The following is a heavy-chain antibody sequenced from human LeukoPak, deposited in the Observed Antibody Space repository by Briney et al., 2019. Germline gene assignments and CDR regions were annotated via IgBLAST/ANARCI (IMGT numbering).Heavy chain of an antibody. CDR3: ARDPFQYSSSSHGYFDY. Sequence: SVKVPCKASGGTFSSYAISWMRQAPGQGLEWMGGIIPIFGRANYAQKFQGRVAITTDESTSTAYMELSSLRSEDTAVYYCARDPFQYSSSSHGYFDYWGQGTLVTVSS. CDR2: IIPIFGRA. V-gene: IGHV1-69*05. CDR1: GGTFSSYA. D-gene: IGHD6-6*01. J-gene: IGHJ4*02.